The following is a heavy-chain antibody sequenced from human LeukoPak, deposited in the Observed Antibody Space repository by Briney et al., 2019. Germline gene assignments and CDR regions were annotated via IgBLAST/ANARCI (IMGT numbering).Heavy chain of an antibody. V-gene: IGHV3-48*03. J-gene: IGHJ4*02. D-gene: IGHD3-22*01. CDR2: ISSSGSTI. CDR1: GFTFSSYE. Sequence: GGSLRLSCAASGFTFSSYEMNWVRQAPGKGLEWVSYISSSGSTIYYADSVKGRFTISRDNAKNSLYLQMNSLRAEDTAVYYCARDSAQYSSGYYFLDYWGQGTLVTVSS. CDR3: ARDSAQYSSGYYFLDY.